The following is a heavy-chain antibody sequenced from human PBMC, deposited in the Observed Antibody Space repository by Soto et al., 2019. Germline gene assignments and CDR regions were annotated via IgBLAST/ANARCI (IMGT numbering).Heavy chain of an antibody. CDR2: ISWNSGSI. Sequence: EVQLVESGGGLAQPGRSLRLSCAASGFTFEEYAMHWVRQAPGKGLEWVSGISWNSGSIGYADSVKGRFTISRDNAKNSPYLQMNSLRVEDTALYYCTKDINPSWGYHLDYWGQGTLVTVSS. CDR1: GFTFEEYA. V-gene: IGHV3-9*01. CDR3: TKDINPSWGYHLDY. D-gene: IGHD6-13*01. J-gene: IGHJ4*02.